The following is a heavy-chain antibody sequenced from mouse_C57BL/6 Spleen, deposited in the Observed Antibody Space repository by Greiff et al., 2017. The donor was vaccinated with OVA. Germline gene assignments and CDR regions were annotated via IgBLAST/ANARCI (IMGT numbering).Heavy chain of an antibody. CDR3: ARPLTTVVATDY. J-gene: IGHJ2*01. CDR1: GYTFTSYW. V-gene: IGHV1-55*01. CDR2: IYPGSGST. Sequence: VQLQQPGAELVKPGASVKMSCKASGYTFTSYWITWVKQRPGQGLEWIGDIYPGSGSTNYNEKFKSKATLTVDTSSSTAYMQLSSLTSEDSAVYYCARPLTTVVATDYWGQGTTLTVSS. D-gene: IGHD1-1*01.